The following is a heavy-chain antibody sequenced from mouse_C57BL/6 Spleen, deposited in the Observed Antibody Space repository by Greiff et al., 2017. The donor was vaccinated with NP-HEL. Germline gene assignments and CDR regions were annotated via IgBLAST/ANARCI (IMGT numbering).Heavy chain of an antibody. D-gene: IGHD2-3*01. Sequence: VQLQQPGAELVRPGSSVKLSCKASGYTFTSYWMHWVKQRPIQGLEWIGNIDPSDSETHYNQKFKDKATLTVDKSSSTAYMQLSSLTSEDSAVYYCARAGMVTPYYFDLGQGTTLTVSS. J-gene: IGHJ2*01. CDR3: ARAGMVTPYYFD. V-gene: IGHV1-52*01. CDR2: IDPSDSET. CDR1: GYTFTSYW.